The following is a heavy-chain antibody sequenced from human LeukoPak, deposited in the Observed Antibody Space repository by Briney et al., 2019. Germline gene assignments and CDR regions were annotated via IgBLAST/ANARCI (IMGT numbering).Heavy chain of an antibody. J-gene: IGHJ3*02. CDR3: ARDRGSSWYTEDAFDI. D-gene: IGHD6-13*01. CDR1: GGSFSSGGYY. Sequence: PSETLSLTCAVYGGSFSSGGYYWSWIRQPPGKGLEWIGYIYHSGSTYYNPSLKSRVTISVDRSKNQFSLKLSSVTAADTAVYYCARDRGSSWYTEDAFDIWGQGTMVTVSS. V-gene: IGHV4-30-2*01. CDR2: IYHSGST.